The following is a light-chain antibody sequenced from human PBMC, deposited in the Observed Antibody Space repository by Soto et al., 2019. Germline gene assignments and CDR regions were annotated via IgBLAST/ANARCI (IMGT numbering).Light chain of an antibody. CDR3: QQYGDSPWT. V-gene: IGKV3-20*01. J-gene: IGKJ1*01. Sequence: PGDRATLSCRASQSVSNNYLAWYLQKPGQAPRVLIHAASGRTTGIPDRFRGSGSGTDFTLTITRLEPEDFGLYYCQQYGDSPWTFGQGTKVEIK. CDR1: QSVSNNY. CDR2: AAS.